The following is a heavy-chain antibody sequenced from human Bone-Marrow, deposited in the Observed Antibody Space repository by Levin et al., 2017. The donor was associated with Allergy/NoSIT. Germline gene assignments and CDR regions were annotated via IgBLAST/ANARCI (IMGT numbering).Heavy chain of an antibody. CDR1: GFPLSRYW. J-gene: IGHJ3*02. Sequence: GASVKVSCAASGFPLSRYWMSWVRQAPGKGLEWLANIKEDGSEGYYVDSVEGRFIISRDNAKNSLYLQMNSLRAEDTAVYYCATNWHRGALDIWGQGTMVTVSS. V-gene: IGHV3-7*01. D-gene: IGHD1-1*01. CDR2: IKEDGSEG. CDR3: ATNWHRGALDI.